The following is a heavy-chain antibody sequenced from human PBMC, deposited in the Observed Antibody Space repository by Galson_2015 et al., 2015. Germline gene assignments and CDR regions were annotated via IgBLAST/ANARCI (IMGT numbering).Heavy chain of an antibody. D-gene: IGHD2-15*01. CDR1: GYTFTNFW. V-gene: IGHV5-51*01. J-gene: IGHJ4*02. CDR2: IYPGDSDT. Sequence: QSGAEVTKPGESLTISCKGSGYTFTNFWIGWVRQMPGKGLEWMGIIYPGDSDTRYSPSFQGQVTISADKSSSTAYLQWSSLRASDTAMYYCARSYCAGGSCSIRYFDFWGQGTLVTVSS. CDR3: ARSYCAGGSCSIRYFDF.